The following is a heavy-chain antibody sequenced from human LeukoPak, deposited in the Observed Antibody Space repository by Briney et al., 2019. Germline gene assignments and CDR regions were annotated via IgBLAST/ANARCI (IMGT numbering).Heavy chain of an antibody. CDR3: ARDDGDIVVVPAAIYENWFDP. Sequence: ASVKVSCKASGYTFTGYYMHWVRQAPGQGLEWMGWINPNSGGTNYAQKFQGSVTMTRDTSISTAYMELSRLRSDDTAVYYCARDDGDIVVVPAAIYENWFDPWGQGTLVTVSS. V-gene: IGHV1-2*02. D-gene: IGHD2-2*02. CDR2: INPNSGGT. CDR1: GYTFTGYY. J-gene: IGHJ5*02.